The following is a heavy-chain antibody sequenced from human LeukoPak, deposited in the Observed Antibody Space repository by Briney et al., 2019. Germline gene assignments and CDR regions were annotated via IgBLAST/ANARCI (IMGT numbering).Heavy chain of an antibody. CDR2: ISYDGSNK. CDR3: AKARNGDPGLFDY. D-gene: IGHD4-17*01. J-gene: IGHJ4*02. CDR1: GFTFSSYG. V-gene: IGHV3-30*18. Sequence: GGSLRLSCAASGFTFSSYGMHWVRQAPGKGLEWVAVISYDGSNKYYADSVKGRFTISRDNSKNTLYLQMNSLRAEDTAVYYCAKARNGDPGLFDYWGQGTLVTVSS.